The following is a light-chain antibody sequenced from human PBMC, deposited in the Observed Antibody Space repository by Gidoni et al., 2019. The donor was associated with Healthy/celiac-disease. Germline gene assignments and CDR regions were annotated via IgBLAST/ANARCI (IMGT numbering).Light chain of an antibody. Sequence: QSALPQPASVSGSPGQSITISCTGTSSDVGGYNYVSWYQQHPGKAPKLMIYEVSNRPSGVSNRFSGSKSGNTASLTISGLQAEDEADYYCSSYTSSSTLLVFGTGTKVTVL. V-gene: IGLV2-14*01. CDR3: SSYTSSSTLLV. CDR2: EVS. CDR1: SSDVGGYNY. J-gene: IGLJ1*01.